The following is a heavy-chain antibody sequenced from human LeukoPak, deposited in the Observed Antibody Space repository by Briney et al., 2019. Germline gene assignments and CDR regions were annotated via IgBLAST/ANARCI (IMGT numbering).Heavy chain of an antibody. Sequence: PGGSLRLSCAASGFTVSTYVMHWVRQAPGKRPEWVAVVSYDGSDKYYADSMKGRFTISRDNSKNTLYLQMNSLRAEDTAVYYCARAYSPGYYYYYMDVWGKGTTVTVSS. V-gene: IGHV3-30*01. CDR1: GFTVSTYV. D-gene: IGHD4-11*01. J-gene: IGHJ6*03. CDR2: VSYDGSDK. CDR3: ARAYSPGYYYYYMDV.